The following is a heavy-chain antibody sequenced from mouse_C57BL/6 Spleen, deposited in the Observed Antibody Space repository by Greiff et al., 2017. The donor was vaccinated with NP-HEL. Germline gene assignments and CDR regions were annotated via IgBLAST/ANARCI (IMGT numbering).Heavy chain of an antibody. Sequence: QVQLQQPGAELVKPGASVKLSCKASGYTFTSYWMHWVKQRPGQGLEWIGMIHPNSGSTNYNEKFKSKATLTVDKSSSTAYMQLSSLTSEDSAGDYCARSGLVYWYFEVWGTGTTVTVSS. D-gene: IGHD4-1*01. V-gene: IGHV1-64*01. CDR3: ARSGLVYWYFEV. CDR2: IHPNSGST. CDR1: GYTFTSYW. J-gene: IGHJ1*03.